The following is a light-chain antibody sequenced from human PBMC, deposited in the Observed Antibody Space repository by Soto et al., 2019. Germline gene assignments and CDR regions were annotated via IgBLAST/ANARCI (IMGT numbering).Light chain of an antibody. CDR3: QQYGSSFTWT. CDR2: GAS. V-gene: IGKV3-20*01. Sequence: EIVLTQSPGTLSLSPGERATLSCRASQSVSSSYLAWCQQKPGQAPRLLIYGASSRATGIPDRFSGSGSGTDFTLTISRLEPEDFAVYYCQQYGSSFTWTVGQGTKVDIK. J-gene: IGKJ1*01. CDR1: QSVSSSY.